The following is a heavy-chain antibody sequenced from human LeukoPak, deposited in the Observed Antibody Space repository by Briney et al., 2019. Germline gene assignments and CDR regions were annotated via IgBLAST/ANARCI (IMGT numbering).Heavy chain of an antibody. CDR2: ISGSGGST. CDR1: GFTFTSYG. D-gene: IGHD3-22*01. V-gene: IGHV3-23*01. J-gene: IGHJ6*03. CDR3: ARNNSSGYLASDYYYYMDV. Sequence: GGSLRLSCAASGFTFTSYGMNWVRQAPGKGLEWVSTISGSGGSTYYADSVKGRFTISRDNSENTLYLQMNSLRAEDTAVYYCARNNSSGYLASDYYYYMDVWGKGTTVTVSS.